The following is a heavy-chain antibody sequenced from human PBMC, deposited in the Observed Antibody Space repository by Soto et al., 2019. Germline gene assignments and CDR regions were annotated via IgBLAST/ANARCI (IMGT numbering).Heavy chain of an antibody. V-gene: IGHV1-69*04. CDR2: IIPMLGIA. D-gene: IGHD1-7*01. Sequence: QVQLVQSGAEVKKPGSSVKVSCTPSGGTFTHYTINWVRQAPGQGLEWMGRIIPMLGIANYAQKFQGRVTITADRYTSTASMEMSSLRSEDTAVYYCARDKFRGGTSSAFDIWGQGTVVTVSS. CDR1: GGTFTHYT. CDR3: ARDKFRGGTSSAFDI. J-gene: IGHJ3*02.